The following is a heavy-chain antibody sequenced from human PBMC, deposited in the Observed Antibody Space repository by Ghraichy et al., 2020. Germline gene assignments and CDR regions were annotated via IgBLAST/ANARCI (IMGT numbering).Heavy chain of an antibody. V-gene: IGHV3-11*06. CDR1: GFTFSDSY. CDR2: ISGSSSFT. J-gene: IGHJ4*02. CDR3: ATEPRCPDF. Sequence: GSLRLSCAASGFTFSDSYMSWFRQAPGKGLECISYISGSSSFTNYPDSVKGRFTISRDNAKNSLYLQMNSLRGEDTAMYYCATEPRCPDFRGQGTLVTVSS. D-gene: IGHD3-16*02.